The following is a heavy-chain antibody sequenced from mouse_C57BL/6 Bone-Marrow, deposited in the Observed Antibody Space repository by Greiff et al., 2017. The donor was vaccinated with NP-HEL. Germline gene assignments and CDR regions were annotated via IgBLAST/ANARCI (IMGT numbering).Heavy chain of an antibody. CDR2: FHPNSGST. V-gene: IGHV1-64*01. Sequence: VQLQQPGAELVKPGASVKLSCKASGYTFTSYWMHWVKQRPGQGLEWIGMFHPNSGSTNYNEKFKSKATLTVDKSSSTAYMQLSSLTSEDSAVYYCARNYDGCYVLYNCAMDYWGQGTSVTVSS. CDR1: GYTFTSYW. D-gene: IGHD2-3*01. CDR3: ARNYDGCYVLYNCAMDY. J-gene: IGHJ4*01.